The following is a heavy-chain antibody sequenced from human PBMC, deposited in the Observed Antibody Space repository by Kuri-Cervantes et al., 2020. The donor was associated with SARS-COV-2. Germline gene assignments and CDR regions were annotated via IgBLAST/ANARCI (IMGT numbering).Heavy chain of an antibody. CDR1: GYTFTSYY. V-gene: IGHV1-2*04. CDR3: ARDERGYSSNWLGP. J-gene: IGHJ5*02. D-gene: IGHD6-13*01. CDR2: INPNSGGT. Sequence: ASVKVSCKASGYTFTSYYMHWVRQAPGQGLEWMGWINPNSGGTYYAQKFQGWVTMTRDTSISTAYMELSRLRSDDTAVYYCARDERGYSSNWLGPWGQGNLVTVSS.